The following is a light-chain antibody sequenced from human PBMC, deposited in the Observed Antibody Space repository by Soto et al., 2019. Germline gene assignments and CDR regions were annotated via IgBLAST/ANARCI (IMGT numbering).Light chain of an antibody. Sequence: QSVLTQPPSVSGAPGQRVTISCTGSSSNIGAGYDVHWYQQLPGTAPKLLIYGNSNRPSGVPYRFSGSKSGTSASLAITGLQAEDEADYYCQSYDSSLIGSVFGGGTKLTVL. J-gene: IGLJ3*02. CDR2: GNS. V-gene: IGLV1-40*01. CDR1: SSNIGAGYD. CDR3: QSYDSSLIGSV.